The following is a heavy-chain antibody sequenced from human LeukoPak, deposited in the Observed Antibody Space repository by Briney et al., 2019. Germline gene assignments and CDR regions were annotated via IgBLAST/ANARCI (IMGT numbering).Heavy chain of an antibody. V-gene: IGHV4-59*08. Sequence: SETPSLTCTVSGGSISSYYWSWIRQPPGKGLEWIGYIYYSGSTNYNPSLKSRVTISVDTSKNQFSLKLSSVTAADTAVYYCARHSSWIQLLFDYWGQGTLVTVSS. CDR1: GGSISSYY. CDR3: ARHSSWIQLLFDY. CDR2: IYYSGST. D-gene: IGHD5-18*01. J-gene: IGHJ4*02.